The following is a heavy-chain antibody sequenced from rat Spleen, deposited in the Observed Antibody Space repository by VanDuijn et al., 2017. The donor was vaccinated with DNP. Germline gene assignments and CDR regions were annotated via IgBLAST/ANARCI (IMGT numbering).Heavy chain of an antibody. CDR3: AREAFGVDY. CDR2: INKDSSTI. CDR1: GFNFNDYW. V-gene: IGHV4-2*01. Sequence: EVKLVESGGGLVQPGSSLKLSCAASGFNFNDYWMGWVRQAPGKGLEWIGQINKDSSTINYNPSLKEKITISRDNAQNTLYLQMSKLGSEDTAIYYCAREAFGVDYWGQGVMVTVSS. D-gene: IGHD4-3*01. J-gene: IGHJ2*01.